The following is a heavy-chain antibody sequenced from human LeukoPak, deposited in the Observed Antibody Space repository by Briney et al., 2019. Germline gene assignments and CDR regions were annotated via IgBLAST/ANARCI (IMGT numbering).Heavy chain of an antibody. J-gene: IGHJ6*03. D-gene: IGHD3-3*01. Sequence: ASVKVSCKASGYTFTGYYMHWVRQAPGQGLEWMGWINPNSGGTNYAQKFQGRVTMTRDTSISTAYMELSRLRSDDTAVYYCARDPSPGIFGVVTLYYYYYMDVWGKGTTVTVSS. CDR3: ARDPSPGIFGVVTLYYYYYMDV. CDR2: INPNSGGT. V-gene: IGHV1-2*02. CDR1: GYTFTGYY.